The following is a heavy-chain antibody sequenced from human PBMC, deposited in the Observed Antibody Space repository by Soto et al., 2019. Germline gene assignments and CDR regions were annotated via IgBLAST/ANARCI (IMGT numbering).Heavy chain of an antibody. CDR3: AREYSSSSQYLYFDV. D-gene: IGHD6-6*01. CDR1: GGIFSSYA. V-gene: IGHV1-69*01. CDR2: IIPITGTT. J-gene: IGHJ2*01. Sequence: QVQLVQSGAEVKKPGSSVKVSCKVSGGIFSSYAIGWVRQAPGQGLEWMAGIIPITGTTNRAQKFQGRVTVTADESTTTVYMELSSLTAEDTAVCYCAREYSSSSQYLYFDVWGRGTLVTVSS.